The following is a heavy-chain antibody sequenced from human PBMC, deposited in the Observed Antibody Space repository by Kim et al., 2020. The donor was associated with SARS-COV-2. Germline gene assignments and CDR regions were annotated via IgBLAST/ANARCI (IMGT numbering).Heavy chain of an antibody. V-gene: IGHV3-48*02. J-gene: IGHJ3*02. Sequence: TIEHADSVRGRFTHSTDSATNSLYLQMNSLRDEDTAVYYCARDFIFAFDIWGQGTVVTVSS. CDR2: TI. CDR3: ARDFIFAFDI. D-gene: IGHD2-21*01.